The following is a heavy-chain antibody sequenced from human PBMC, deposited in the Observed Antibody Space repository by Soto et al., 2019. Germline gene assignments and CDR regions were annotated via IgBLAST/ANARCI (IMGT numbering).Heavy chain of an antibody. Sequence: GGSLRLSCAASGFTFSSFAMSWVRQAPGKGLEWVSAIIGSGGTTYYADSVKGRFTISRDNSKNTLYLQMNSLRDEDTAVYSCAKVRTGLTGGHGMDVWGQGATVTVSS. CDR1: GFTFSSFA. CDR2: IIGSGGTT. J-gene: IGHJ6*02. D-gene: IGHD1-1*01. V-gene: IGHV3-23*01. CDR3: AKVRTGLTGGHGMDV.